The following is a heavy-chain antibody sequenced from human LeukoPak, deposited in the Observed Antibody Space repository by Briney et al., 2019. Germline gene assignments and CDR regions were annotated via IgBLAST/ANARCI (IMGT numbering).Heavy chain of an antibody. D-gene: IGHD3-10*01. CDR1: GGSFSSYH. Sequence: SETLSLTCTVSGGSFSSYHWSWIRLPAGKGLGWIGRFHIAESTNYNPSLKSRVTMSIDTSKNQFSLKLTSVTAADTAVYYCARSKVRVRGVDYRGQGTLVTVSS. CDR2: FHIAEST. V-gene: IGHV4-4*07. J-gene: IGHJ4*02. CDR3: ARSKVRVRGVDY.